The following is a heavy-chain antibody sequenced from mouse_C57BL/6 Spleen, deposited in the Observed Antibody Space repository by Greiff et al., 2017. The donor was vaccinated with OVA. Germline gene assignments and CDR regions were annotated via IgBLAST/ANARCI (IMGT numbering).Heavy chain of an antibody. D-gene: IGHD2-5*01. V-gene: IGHV6-6*01. CDR3: TILPTIVTTSFAY. CDR1: GFTFSDAW. CDR2: IRNKANNHAT. Sequence: EVMLVESGGGLVQPGGSMKLSCAVSGFTFSDAWMDWVRQSPEKGLEWVAEIRNKANNHATYYAESVKGRFTISRDDSKSSVYLQMNRLRAEDTGIYYCTILPTIVTTSFAYWGQGTLVTVSA. J-gene: IGHJ3*01.